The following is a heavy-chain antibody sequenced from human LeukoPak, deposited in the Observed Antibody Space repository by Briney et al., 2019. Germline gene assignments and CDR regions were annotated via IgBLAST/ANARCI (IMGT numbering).Heavy chain of an antibody. J-gene: IGHJ4*02. D-gene: IGHD3-22*01. V-gene: IGHV1-69*05. CDR3: ARGDTYYYDPPDY. Sequence: ASVKVSCKASGYTFTGYYMHWVRQAPGQGLEWMGGIIPIFGTANYAQKFQGRVTITTDESTSTAYMELSSLRSEDTAVYYCARGDTYYYDPPDYWGQGTLVTVSS. CDR1: GYTFTGYY. CDR2: IIPIFGTA.